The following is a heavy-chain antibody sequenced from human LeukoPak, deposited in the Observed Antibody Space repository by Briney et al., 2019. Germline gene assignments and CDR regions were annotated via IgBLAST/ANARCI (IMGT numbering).Heavy chain of an antibody. CDR3: ARVWYYYDSSGYPPAHYFDY. J-gene: IGHJ4*02. CDR2: INPNSGGT. Sequence: ASVKVSCKASGYTFTDYYMHWVRQAPGQGLEWMGRINPNSGGTNYAQKFQGRVTMTRDTSISTAYMELSRLRSDDTAVYYCARVWYYYDSSGYPPAHYFDYWGQGTLVTVSS. V-gene: IGHV1-2*06. D-gene: IGHD3-22*01. CDR1: GYTFTDYY.